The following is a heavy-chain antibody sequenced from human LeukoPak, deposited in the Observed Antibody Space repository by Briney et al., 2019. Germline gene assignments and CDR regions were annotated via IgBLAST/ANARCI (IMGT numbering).Heavy chain of an antibody. Sequence: QSGGSLRLSCADSGFTFSSHWMHWVRQAPGKGLVWVSRIKYDASSTSYADSVKGRFTISRDNSKNTLYLQMNSLRAEDTAVYYCANLKGSYFDILGAFDIWGQGTMVTVSS. D-gene: IGHD3-10*01. CDR1: GFTFSSHW. J-gene: IGHJ3*02. V-gene: IGHV3-74*01. CDR2: IKYDASST. CDR3: ANLKGSYFDILGAFDI.